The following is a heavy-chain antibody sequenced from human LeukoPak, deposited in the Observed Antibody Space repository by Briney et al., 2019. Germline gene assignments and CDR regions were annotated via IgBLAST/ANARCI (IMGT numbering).Heavy chain of an antibody. Sequence: GASVKVSCKASGDSFSRYAVSWVRQAPGQGLEWIGRIIPILGMSNYGQQFQDRVTLTADKSTNTAYMELTRLRSEDTAVYFCARGRGSRTGTNGDYFDYWGQGTLVTVSS. D-gene: IGHD1-1*01. CDR3: ARGRGSRTGTNGDYFDY. CDR2: IIPILGMS. CDR1: GDSFSRYA. J-gene: IGHJ4*02. V-gene: IGHV1-69*04.